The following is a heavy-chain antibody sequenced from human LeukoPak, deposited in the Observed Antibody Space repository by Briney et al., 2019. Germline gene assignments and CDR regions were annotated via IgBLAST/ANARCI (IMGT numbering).Heavy chain of an antibody. CDR1: GGSISSGEYY. Sequence: SSQTLSLTCTVSGGSISSGEYYWSWIRQPPGKGLEWIGNIYDSGSTYYTPSLRSRVIISVDTSKNQSSLKLSSVTAADTAVYYCARGGDFWSGFFDWGQGTLVTVSS. J-gene: IGHJ4*02. CDR3: ARGGDFWSGFFD. CDR2: IYDSGST. V-gene: IGHV4-30-4*01. D-gene: IGHD3-3*01.